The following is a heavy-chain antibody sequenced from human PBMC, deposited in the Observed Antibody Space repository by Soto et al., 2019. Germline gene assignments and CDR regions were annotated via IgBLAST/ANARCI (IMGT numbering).Heavy chain of an antibody. CDR2: ISGSGGSA. J-gene: IGHJ4*02. D-gene: IGHD3-3*01. V-gene: IGHV3-23*01. CDR3: AKRPDFWSGPHDY. CDR1: GFTFSSYA. Sequence: GGSLRLSCAASGFTFSSYAMSWVRQAPGKGLEWVSAISGSGGSAYYADSVKGRFTISRDNSKNTLYLQMNSLRAEDTAVYYCAKRPDFWSGPHDYWGQGTLVTVSS.